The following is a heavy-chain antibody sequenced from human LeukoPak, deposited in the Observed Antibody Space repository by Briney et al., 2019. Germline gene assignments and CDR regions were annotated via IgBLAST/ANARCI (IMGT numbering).Heavy chain of an antibody. CDR2: TKGDGIST. CDR3: AKDHYWSIDY. CDR1: PLDFSSNW. Sequence: GGSLRLSCAPPPLDFSSNWMHWVRHAPGQGLVWVSRTKGDGISTNYADSVKGRFTISRDIAKNTLYLQMNSLRAEDTGVYYCAKDHYWSIDYWGRGTLVTVSS. J-gene: IGHJ4*02. V-gene: IGHV3-74*01. D-gene: IGHD3-3*01.